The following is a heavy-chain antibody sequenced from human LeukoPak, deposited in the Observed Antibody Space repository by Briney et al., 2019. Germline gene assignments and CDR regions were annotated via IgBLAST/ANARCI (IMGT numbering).Heavy chain of an antibody. CDR3: AKDLDTYYYDSPFDY. V-gene: IGHV3-21*01. D-gene: IGHD3-22*01. Sequence: GGSLRLSCAASGSSFSSYSMNWVRQAPGKGLEWVSSISPSSSYKYYAESVKGRFTVSRDNSKNTLYLQMNSLRAEDTAVYYCAKDLDTYYYDSPFDYWGQGTLVTVSS. CDR2: ISPSSSYK. J-gene: IGHJ4*02. CDR1: GSSFSSYS.